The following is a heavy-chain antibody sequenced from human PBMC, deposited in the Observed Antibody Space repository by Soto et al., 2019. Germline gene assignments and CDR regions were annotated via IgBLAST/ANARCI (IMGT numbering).Heavy chain of an antibody. CDR1: GFTFDVYA. J-gene: IGHJ4*02. D-gene: IGHD6-13*01. V-gene: IGHV3-9*01. CDR3: AKDISLRGWVYLVVEY. CDR2: INYNSGSV. Sequence: EVQLVESGGGWVQPGRSLRLSCAASGFTFDVYAMHWVRQAPGKGLEWVSGINYNSGSVGYADSVKGRFTISRDNAKNSLHLQMYSLRAEVTAVYYCAKDISLRGWVYLVVEYWGQGTLVTVSP.